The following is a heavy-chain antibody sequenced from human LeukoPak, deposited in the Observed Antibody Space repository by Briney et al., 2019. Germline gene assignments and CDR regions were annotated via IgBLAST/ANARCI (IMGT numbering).Heavy chain of an antibody. CDR3: ARDYAQTTIFGVVNGGLDWFDP. CDR1: GGSISSSSYY. CDR2: IYYSGST. V-gene: IGHV4-39*07. D-gene: IGHD3-3*01. J-gene: IGHJ5*02. Sequence: SETLSLTCTVSGGSISSSSYYWGWIRQPPGKGLEWIGSIYYSGSTYYNPSLKSRVTISVDTSKNQFSLKLSSVTAADTAVYYCARDYAQTTIFGVVNGGLDWFDPWGQGTLVTVSS.